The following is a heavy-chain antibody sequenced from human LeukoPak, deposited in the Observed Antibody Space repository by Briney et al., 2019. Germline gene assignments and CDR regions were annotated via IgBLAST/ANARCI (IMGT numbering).Heavy chain of an antibody. CDR3: AKDLGRYRNNYFDY. Sequence: PGGSLRLSCAASGFTFSGYEMNWVRQAPEKGLEWVATISGSGGGTYYADSVKGRFTISRDDSKNTLYLQMNSLRAEDTAVYYCAKDLGRYRNNYFDYWGQGTLVTVSS. V-gene: IGHV3-23*01. J-gene: IGHJ4*02. D-gene: IGHD1-26*01. CDR1: GFTFSGYE. CDR2: ISGSGGGT.